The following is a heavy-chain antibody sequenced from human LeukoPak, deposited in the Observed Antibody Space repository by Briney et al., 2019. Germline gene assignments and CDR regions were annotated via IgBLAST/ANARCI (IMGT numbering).Heavy chain of an antibody. V-gene: IGHV3-23*01. J-gene: IGHJ4*02. Sequence: GGSLRLSCAASGFTFDDYATHWVRQAPGKGLEWVSGVSGSGGSTYYADSVKGRFTISRDNSKNTLYLQMNRLRAEDTALYYCAKDLNWGLDYWGQGTLVTVSS. CDR2: VSGSGGST. CDR3: AKDLNWGLDY. D-gene: IGHD7-27*01. CDR1: GFTFDDYA.